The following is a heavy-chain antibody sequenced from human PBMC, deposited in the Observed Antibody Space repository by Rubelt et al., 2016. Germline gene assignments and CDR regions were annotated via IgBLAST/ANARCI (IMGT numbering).Heavy chain of an antibody. CDR1: GYTFTSYG. D-gene: IGHD1-1*01. V-gene: IGHV1-18*01. CDR3: ATVRRNDYYFDY. J-gene: IGHJ4*02. Sequence: QVQLVQSGAEVKKPGASVKVSCKASGYTFTSYGISWVRQAPGQGLEWMGWISAYNGNTNYAEKLQGRVTMTTDTSTSTAYMELRGLRAEDTAVYYCATVRRNDYYFDYWGQGTLVTVSS. CDR2: ISAYNGNT.